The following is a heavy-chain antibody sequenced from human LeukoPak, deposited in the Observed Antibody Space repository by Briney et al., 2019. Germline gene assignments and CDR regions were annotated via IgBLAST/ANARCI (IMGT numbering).Heavy chain of an antibody. Sequence: SETLSLTCTVSGGSVSSSGSFWGWIRQPPGKGLEWISTIYYSGSTYFNPSLKRRVTISVDTSKNQFSLKVTSVTAADTAVYYCATGTIFGVLLQWGQGTVATVSS. D-gene: IGHD3-3*01. V-gene: IGHV4-39*01. J-gene: IGHJ4*02. CDR1: GGSVSSSGSF. CDR3: ATGTIFGVLLQ. CDR2: IYYSGST.